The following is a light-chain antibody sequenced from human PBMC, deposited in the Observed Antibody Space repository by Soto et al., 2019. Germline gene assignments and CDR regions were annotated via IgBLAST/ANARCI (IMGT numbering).Light chain of an antibody. CDR2: SAS. CDR1: RSINIF. J-gene: IGKJ5*01. CDR3: QQGYGTPFT. V-gene: IGKV1-39*01. Sequence: DIQMTQSPFSMSASVGARVTITSRASRSINIFLHWYQQKPGGAPKLLIYSASTLQTGVPSRFTGSGSGTDFTLSISSLQPEDTATYYCQQGYGTPFTFGQGTRLEIK.